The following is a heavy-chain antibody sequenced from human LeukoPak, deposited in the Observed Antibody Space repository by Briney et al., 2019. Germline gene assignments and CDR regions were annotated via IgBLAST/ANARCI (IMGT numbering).Heavy chain of an antibody. CDR2: IWPDGSYK. D-gene: IGHD3-16*01. J-gene: IGHJ4*02. Sequence: GGSLRLSCATSGFTFSTYGIHWVRQAPGKGLEWVAAIWPDGSYKYYADSVKGRFTIPRDNSKNTVYLQMNTLRDEDTAVYYCARAVGPFDYWGQGTLVTVSS. CDR3: ARAVGPFDY. V-gene: IGHV3-33*01. CDR1: GFTFSTYG.